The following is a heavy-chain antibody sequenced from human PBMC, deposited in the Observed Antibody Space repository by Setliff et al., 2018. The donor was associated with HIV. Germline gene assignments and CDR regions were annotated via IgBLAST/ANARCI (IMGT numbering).Heavy chain of an antibody. J-gene: IGHJ4*02. CDR3: ARRGQFFDD. CDR1: GFTFSNYW. CDR2: IKEDGAEK. Sequence: GSLSLSCAASGFTFSNYWMTWVRQAPGKGLEWVANIKEDGAEKNYVDSVKGRFTISRDNAKNSLYLQMNSLRAEDTAVYYCARRGQFFDDWGPGTLVTVSS. V-gene: IGHV3-7*01.